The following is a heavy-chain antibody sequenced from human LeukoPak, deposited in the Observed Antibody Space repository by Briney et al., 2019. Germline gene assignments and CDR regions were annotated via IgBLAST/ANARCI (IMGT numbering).Heavy chain of an antibody. CDR1: GFTFSSYS. D-gene: IGHD6-13*01. CDR2: ISSSSSTI. J-gene: IGHJ6*02. Sequence: GGSLRLSCAGTGFTFSSYSMNWVRQAPGKGLEWVSYISSSSSTIYYADSVKGRFTISRDNAKNSLYLQMNSLRAEDTALYYCAKDVRIAAERGMDVWGQGTTVTVSS. V-gene: IGHV3-48*04. CDR3: AKDVRIAAERGMDV.